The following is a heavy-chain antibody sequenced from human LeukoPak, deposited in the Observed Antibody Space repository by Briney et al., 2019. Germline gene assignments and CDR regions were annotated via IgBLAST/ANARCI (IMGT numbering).Heavy chain of an antibody. CDR1: GVMFSTAW. Sequence: PGGSLRLSCAASGVMFSTAWMNWGRQVPGKGLEWVGRIIQTSSGGTIEYAAPVKGRLTISRDDSINMLNLQMDSLKTEDTAVYHCTTGFTGTPHDGFWGQGPLVTVSS. CDR3: TTGFTGTPHDGF. V-gene: IGHV3-15*01. J-gene: IGHJ4*02. CDR2: IIQTSSGGTI. D-gene: IGHD2-15*01.